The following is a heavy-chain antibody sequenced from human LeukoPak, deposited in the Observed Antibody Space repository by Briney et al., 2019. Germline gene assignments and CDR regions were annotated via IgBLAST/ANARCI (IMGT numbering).Heavy chain of an antibody. D-gene: IGHD6-19*01. CDR3: AKGDRNGWYFDY. Sequence: GGSLRLSCAGSGYTFDGHGMSWVRQTPGKGLEWVSGINWNGESTGYADSVKGRFTISRDNAKNFLFLQMNSLRVEDTALYHCAKGDRNGWYFDYWGLGTLVTVSS. CDR1: GYTFDGHG. CDR2: INWNGEST. V-gene: IGHV3-20*01. J-gene: IGHJ4*02.